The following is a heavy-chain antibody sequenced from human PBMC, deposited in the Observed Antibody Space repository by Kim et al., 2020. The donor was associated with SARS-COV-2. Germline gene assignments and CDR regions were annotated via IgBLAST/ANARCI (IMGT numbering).Heavy chain of an antibody. CDR3: AKKIGGTWALDC. J-gene: IGHJ4*02. CDR1: GFTFSNYA. D-gene: IGHD1-7*01. CDR2: IYSGGGSNT. V-gene: IGHV3-23*03. Sequence: GGSLRLSCAASGFTFSNYAMTWVRQAPGKGLEWVSFIYSGGGSNTDYADSVKGRFTISRDNSRNTLSLHMNSLRAEDTAIYYCAKKIGGTWALDCWGQGTLVIVSS.